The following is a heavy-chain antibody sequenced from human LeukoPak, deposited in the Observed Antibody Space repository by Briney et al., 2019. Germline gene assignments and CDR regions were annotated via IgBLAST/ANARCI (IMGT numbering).Heavy chain of an antibody. J-gene: IGHJ4*02. V-gene: IGHV4-34*01. D-gene: IGHD3-22*01. Sequence: SETLSLTCAVYGGSFSGYYWSWIRQPPGKGLEWIGEINHSGSTNYNPSLKSRVTISVDTSKNQFSLKLSSVAAADTAVYYCARGPDYYDSSGYSGYWGQGTLVTASS. CDR3: ARGPDYYDSSGYSGY. CDR2: INHSGST. CDR1: GGSFSGYY.